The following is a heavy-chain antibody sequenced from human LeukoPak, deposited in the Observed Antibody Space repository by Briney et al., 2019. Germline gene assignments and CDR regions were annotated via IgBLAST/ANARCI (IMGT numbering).Heavy chain of an antibody. J-gene: IGHJ6*02. CDR2: IRSSGGST. CDR1: GFTFNNYA. Sequence: GGSLRLSCAASGFTFNNYAMSWVRQAPGKGLEWVSVIRSSGGSTNYADSVQGRFTISRDNSKITLYLQMNSLRGEDTAVYYCAKVRDYFYYGLDVWGQGTTVTVSS. CDR3: AKVRDYFYYGLDV. V-gene: IGHV3-23*01.